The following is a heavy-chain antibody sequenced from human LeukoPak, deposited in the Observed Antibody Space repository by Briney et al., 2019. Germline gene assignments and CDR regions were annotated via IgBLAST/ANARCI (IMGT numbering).Heavy chain of an antibody. V-gene: IGHV4-39*01. D-gene: IGHD3-22*01. J-gene: IGHJ4*02. CDR2: IYYSGST. Sequence: SETLSLSCSVSGGSISNSSYYWGWLRQPPGKGLEWIGTIYYSGSTYHNPSLKSRVIIYVDTSKNQFSLKLSSVTAADTAVYYCARQRSKYYYENYWGQGTLVTVSS. CDR3: ARQRSKYYYENY. CDR1: GGSISNSSYY.